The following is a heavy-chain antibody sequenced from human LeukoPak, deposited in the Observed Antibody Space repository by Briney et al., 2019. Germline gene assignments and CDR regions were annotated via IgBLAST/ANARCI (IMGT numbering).Heavy chain of an antibody. D-gene: IGHD1-20*01. Sequence: SGPTLVNPTQTLTLTCTFSGFSLSTSGMRVSWIRQPPGKALEWLARIHRDDDKFYSTSLKTRLTISKDTSKNQVVLTMTNIDTVDTATYYCARTLTGTTFDYWGQGTLVTVSS. CDR1: GFSLSTSGMR. J-gene: IGHJ4*02. CDR3: ARTLTGTTFDY. CDR2: IHRDDDK. V-gene: IGHV2-70*04.